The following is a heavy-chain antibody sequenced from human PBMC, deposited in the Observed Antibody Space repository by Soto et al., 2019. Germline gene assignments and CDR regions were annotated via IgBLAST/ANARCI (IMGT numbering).Heavy chain of an antibody. D-gene: IGHD2-15*01. J-gene: IGHJ3*02. CDR1: GYTSTSYG. CDR3: ARDEVVVVVAVDFDI. CDR2: ISAYNGNT. Sequence: GASVKVSCKASGYTSTSYGISWVRQAPGQGLEWMGWISAYNGNTNYAQKLQGRVTMTTDTSTSTAYMELRSLRSDDTAVYYCARDEVVVVVAVDFDIRAQRTTVPVSS. V-gene: IGHV1-18*01.